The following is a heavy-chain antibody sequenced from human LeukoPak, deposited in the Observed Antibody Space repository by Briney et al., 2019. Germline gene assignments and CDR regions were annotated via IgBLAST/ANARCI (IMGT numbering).Heavy chain of an antibody. J-gene: IGHJ5*02. D-gene: IGHD1-1*01. CDR2: MNPNSGNT. CDR3: ARLCTTGTGDWFDP. CDR1: GYTFTSYD. V-gene: IGHV1-8*01. Sequence: ASVKVSCKASGYTFTSYDINWVRQATGQGLEWMGWMNPNSGNTGYAQKFQGRVTMTRNTSISTAYMELSSLRSEDTAVYYCARLCTTGTGDWFDPWGQGTLVTDSS.